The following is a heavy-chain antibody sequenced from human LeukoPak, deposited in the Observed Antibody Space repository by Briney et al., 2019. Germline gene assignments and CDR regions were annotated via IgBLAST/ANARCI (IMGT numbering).Heavy chain of an antibody. CDR1: GGSISSYY. D-gene: IGHD3-22*01. Sequence: SETLSLTCTVSGGSISSYYWSWIRQPPGKGLEWIGSIYYSGSTYYNPSLKSRVTISVDTSKNQFSLKLSSVTAADTAVYYCARQVKRGYDSSGYYFDRGYFDYWGQGTLVTVSS. V-gene: IGHV4-39*01. CDR3: ARQVKRGYDSSGYYFDRGYFDY. CDR2: IYYSGST. J-gene: IGHJ4*02.